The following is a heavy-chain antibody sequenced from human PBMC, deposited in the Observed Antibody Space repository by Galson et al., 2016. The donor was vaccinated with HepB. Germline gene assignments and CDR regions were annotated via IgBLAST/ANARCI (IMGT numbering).Heavy chain of an antibody. V-gene: IGHV1-18*01. CDR3: ARVQYYYDSSGSYYFDY. D-gene: IGHD3-22*01. J-gene: IGHJ4*02. CDR2: ISTYNGNT. CDR1: GYSLTNYA. Sequence: SVKVSCKASGYSLTNYAITWVRQAPGQGLEWMGWISTYNGNTNYAQKLQGRVTMTTDTSTSTAYMELRSLRSDDTAMYYCARVQYYYDSSGSYYFDYWGQGTLVTVSS.